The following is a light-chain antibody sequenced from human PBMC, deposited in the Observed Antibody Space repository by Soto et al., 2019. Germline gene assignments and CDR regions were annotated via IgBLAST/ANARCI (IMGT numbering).Light chain of an antibody. CDR1: SSDVGGYNY. Sequence: QSVLPQPASVSGSPGQSITISCTGTSSDVGGYNYVSWYQQHPGKPPKPMIYEVSNRPSGVSNRFSGSKSGNTASLTISGLQAEDEADYYCSSYTSSSLVVFGGGTKLTVL. CDR2: EVS. V-gene: IGLV2-14*01. CDR3: SSYTSSSLVV. J-gene: IGLJ2*01.